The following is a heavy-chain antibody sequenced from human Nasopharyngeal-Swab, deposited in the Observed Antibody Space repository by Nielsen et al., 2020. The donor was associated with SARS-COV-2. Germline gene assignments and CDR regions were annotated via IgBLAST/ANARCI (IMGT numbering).Heavy chain of an antibody. CDR3: AKDRYCSGGACYFNGFDS. J-gene: IGHJ4*02. CDR2: ISATGNTV. Sequence: GESLKISCAASGFTFSDYYMTWVRQAPGKGLDWVSYISATGNTVYYADSVKGRFTISRDNAKNSLYLQMNSLRAEDTAVYYCAKDRYCSGGACYFNGFDSWGQGTLVTVSS. V-gene: IGHV3-11*04. CDR1: GFTFSDYY. D-gene: IGHD2-15*01.